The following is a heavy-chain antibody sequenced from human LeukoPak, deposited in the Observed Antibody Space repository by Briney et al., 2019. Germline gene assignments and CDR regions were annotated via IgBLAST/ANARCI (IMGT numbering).Heavy chain of an antibody. CDR3: ATAPNSDRDYGDYVFT. D-gene: IGHD4-17*01. V-gene: IGHV1-24*01. Sequence: ASVKVSCKVSGYTLTELSMHWVRQAPGKGLEWMGGFDPEDGETIYAQKFQGRVTMTEDTSTDTAYMELSSLRSEDTAVYYCATAPNSDRDYGDYVFTWGQGTLVTVSS. J-gene: IGHJ5*02. CDR2: FDPEDGET. CDR1: GYTLTELS.